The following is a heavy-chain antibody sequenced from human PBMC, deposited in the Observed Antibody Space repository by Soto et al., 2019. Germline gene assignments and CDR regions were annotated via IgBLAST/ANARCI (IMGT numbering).Heavy chain of an antibody. D-gene: IGHD6-25*01. CDR1: GFTFNNYG. CDR2: IWNDGSNN. Sequence: QVQLVESGGGVVQPGRSLRLSCAASGFTFNNYGMHWVRQAPGKGLEWLAVIWNDGSNNYYANSVKGRFTISRDNSKNTLYLQMNSLRAEAAAVYYCARRQIPPPTRGAANARGGMDVWGQGTTVTVSS. J-gene: IGHJ6*02. V-gene: IGHV3-33*01. CDR3: ARRQIPPPTRGAANARGGMDV.